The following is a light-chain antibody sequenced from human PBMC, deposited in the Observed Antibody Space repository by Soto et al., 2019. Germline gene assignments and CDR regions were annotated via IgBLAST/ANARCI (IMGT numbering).Light chain of an antibody. CDR1: QGIGND. J-gene: IGKJ4*01. Sequence: AIQMTQSPSALSASVGDRVTITCRASQGIGNDLAWYQQKPGKAPKLLIYAASSLQRGVPSRFSGSGSGTDFTLTISSLQPEDVATYYCLQDYNLLTFGGGTKGELK. CDR2: AAS. V-gene: IGKV1-6*01. CDR3: LQDYNLLT.